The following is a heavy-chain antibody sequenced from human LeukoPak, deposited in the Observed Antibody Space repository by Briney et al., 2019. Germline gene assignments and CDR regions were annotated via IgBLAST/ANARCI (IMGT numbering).Heavy chain of an antibody. D-gene: IGHD3-3*01. CDR3: AKDLEIFGVVYFDY. CDR2: IYVNGAT. CDR1: GFSVSSNY. Sequence: GGSLRLSCAASGFSVSSNYMSWVRQAPGKGLEWVSIIYVNGATYYADSVKGRFTISRDNSKNTLYLQMNSLRAEDTAVYYCAKDLEIFGVVYFDYWGQGTLVTVSS. V-gene: IGHV3-53*01. J-gene: IGHJ4*02.